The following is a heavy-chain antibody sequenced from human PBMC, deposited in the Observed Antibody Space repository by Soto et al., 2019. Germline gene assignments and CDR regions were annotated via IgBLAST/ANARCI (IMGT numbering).Heavy chain of an antibody. J-gene: IGHJ4*02. CDR1: GDSVSSYY. CDR3: ARLGHSGYYWYFDY. V-gene: IGHV4-4*07. D-gene: IGHD3-3*01. Sequence: ASETLSLTCTVSGDSVSSYYWSWIRQPAGKRLECIGRIYSSGTTNFNPSLKSRVTMSVDTSKNQLSLNLRSVTAADTAVYYCARLGHSGYYWYFDYWGQGAPVTVSS. CDR2: IYSSGTT.